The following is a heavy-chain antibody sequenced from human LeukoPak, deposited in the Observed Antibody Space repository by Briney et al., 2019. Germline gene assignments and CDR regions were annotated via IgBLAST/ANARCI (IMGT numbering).Heavy chain of an antibody. D-gene: IGHD2-2*02. V-gene: IGHV1-69*05. CDR3: ARVGPAAILGTYNWFDP. Sequence: ASVKVSCKASGGTFSSYAISWVRQAPGQGLEWMGGIIPIFGTANYEQKSQGRVTITTDESTSTAYMELSSLRSEDTAVYYCARVGPAAILGTYNWFDPWGQGTLVTVSS. CDR2: IIPIFGTA. J-gene: IGHJ5*02. CDR1: GGTFSSYA.